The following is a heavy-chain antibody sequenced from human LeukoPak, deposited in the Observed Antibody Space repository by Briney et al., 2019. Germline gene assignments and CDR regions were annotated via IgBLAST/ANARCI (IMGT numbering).Heavy chain of an antibody. J-gene: IGHJ4*02. Sequence: SETLSLTCTVFGGSISSGSYYWSWIRQPAGKGVEWTGRIYTSGSTNYNPSLKSRVTISVDTSKNQFSLKLSSVTAADTAVYYCARGGRYYDSSGYPDYWGQGTLVTVSS. D-gene: IGHD3-22*01. V-gene: IGHV4-61*02. CDR1: GGSISSGSYY. CDR3: ARGGRYYDSSGYPDY. CDR2: IYTSGST.